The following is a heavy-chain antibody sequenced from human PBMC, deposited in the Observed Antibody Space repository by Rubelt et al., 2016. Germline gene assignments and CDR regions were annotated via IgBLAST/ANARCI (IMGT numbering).Heavy chain of an antibody. V-gene: IGHV4-31*03. CDR1: GGSISSSSYY. CDR3: ARAPAFYWYFDL. CDR2: IYYSGST. Sequence: QLQLQESGPGLVKPSETLSLTCTVSGGSISSSSYYWGWIRQPPGKGLEWIGYIYYSGSTYYNPSLKSRVTISVDTAKNQFSLKLGSVTAADTAVYYCARAPAFYWYFDLWGRGTLVTVSS. J-gene: IGHJ2*01.